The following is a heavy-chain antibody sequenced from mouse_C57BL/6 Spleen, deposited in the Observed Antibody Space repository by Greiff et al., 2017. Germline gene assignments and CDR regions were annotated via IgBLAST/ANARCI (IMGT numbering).Heavy chain of an antibody. Sequence: DVHLVESGPGLVKPSQSLSLTCSVTGYSITSGYYWNWILQFPGNKLEWMGYISYDGSNNYNPSLKNRISITRDTSKNQFFLKLNSVTTEDTATYYCARPYGSPYYYAMDYWGQGTSVTVSS. CDR1: GYSITSGYY. V-gene: IGHV3-6*01. CDR2: ISYDGSN. J-gene: IGHJ4*01. D-gene: IGHD1-1*01. CDR3: ARPYGSPYYYAMDY.